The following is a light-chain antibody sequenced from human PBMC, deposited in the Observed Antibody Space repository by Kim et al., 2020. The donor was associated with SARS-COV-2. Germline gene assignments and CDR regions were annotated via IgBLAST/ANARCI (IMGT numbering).Light chain of an antibody. CDR3: QQYNSWT. J-gene: IGKJ2*01. CDR2: DAS. Sequence: DIQMTQSPSTLSASVGDRVTITCRASQSISSWLAWYQQKPGKAPKLLIYDASSLESGVPSRFSGSGSGTEFTLTISSLQPDDFATYYCQQYNSWTFGQGTKLEI. CDR1: QSISSW. V-gene: IGKV1-5*01.